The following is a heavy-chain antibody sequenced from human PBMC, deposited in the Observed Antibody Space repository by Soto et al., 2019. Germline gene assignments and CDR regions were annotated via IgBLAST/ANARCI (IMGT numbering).Heavy chain of an antibody. J-gene: IGHJ1*01. CDR1: GGSISSNSYY. CDR3: ARQGQWLILGYFQY. CDR2: MNYRGSI. V-gene: IGHV4-39*01. Sequence: QLQLQESGPGLVKPSETLSLTCTVSGGSISSNSYYWAWIRQSPGKGLEWVGTMNYRGSIYYNPSLASRVTISAATSNHHFDLKLSSVTAADTAKYYCARQGQWLILGYFQYWRQGTLVTVSS. D-gene: IGHD6-19*01.